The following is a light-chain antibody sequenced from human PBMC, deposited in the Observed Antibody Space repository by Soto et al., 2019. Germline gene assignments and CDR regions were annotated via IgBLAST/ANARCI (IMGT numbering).Light chain of an antibody. J-gene: IGLJ2*01. CDR2: EVS. Sequence: QYALTQPPSASGSPGQSVTISCTGTSNDVGGYNYVAWYQQHPGKAPKLMIYEVSKRPSGVPDRFSGSKSGNTASLTVSGLQAEDEADYYCSSYAGSNNLVFGGGTKLTVL. CDR1: SNDVGGYNY. V-gene: IGLV2-8*01. CDR3: SSYAGSNNLV.